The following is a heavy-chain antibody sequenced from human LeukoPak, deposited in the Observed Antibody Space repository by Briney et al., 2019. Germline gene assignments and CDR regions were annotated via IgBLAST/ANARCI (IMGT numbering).Heavy chain of an antibody. CDR1: GYTFTSYG. D-gene: IGHD2-2*01. J-gene: IGHJ4*02. CDR3: ARVIRGIVVVPAAMFDY. CDR2: ISAYNGNT. V-gene: IGHV1-18*01. Sequence: ASVNVSCKASGYTFTSYGISWVRQAPGQGLEWMGWISAYNGNTNYAQKLQGRVTMTTDTSTSTAYMELRSLRSDDTAVYYCARVIRGIVVVPAAMFDYWGQGTLVTVSS.